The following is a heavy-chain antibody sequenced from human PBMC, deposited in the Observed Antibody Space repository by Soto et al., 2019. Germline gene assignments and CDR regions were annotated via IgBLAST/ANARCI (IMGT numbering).Heavy chain of an antibody. CDR1: GYTFLDYG. CDR3: ARSVRPTDWFYP. V-gene: IGHV1-18*01. J-gene: IGHJ5*02. Sequence: QVQLVQYEGEVKKPGASVKVSCKASGYTFLDYGISWLRQAPGQGLEWMGWISAYNGDTKFAQNLQGRVIMTIDTSTTTAYMELRSLRYDDTAVYYCARSVRPTDWFYPWGQGSMVTGSS. CDR2: ISAYNGDT. D-gene: IGHD4-17*01.